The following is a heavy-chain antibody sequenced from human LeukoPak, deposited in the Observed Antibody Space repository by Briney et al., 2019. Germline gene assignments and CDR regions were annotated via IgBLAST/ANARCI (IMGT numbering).Heavy chain of an antibody. CDR2: IYSGGST. CDR1: GFTVSSNY. D-gene: IGHD5-12*01. CDR3: AREYSGYKSEPSYYFDY. Sequence: PGGSLRLSCAASGFTVSSNYTSWVRQAPGKGLEWVSVIYSGGSTYYADSVKGRFTISRDNAKNSLYLQMNSLRAEDTAVYYCAREYSGYKSEPSYYFDYWGQEPWSPSPQ. V-gene: IGHV3-53*01. J-gene: IGHJ4*01.